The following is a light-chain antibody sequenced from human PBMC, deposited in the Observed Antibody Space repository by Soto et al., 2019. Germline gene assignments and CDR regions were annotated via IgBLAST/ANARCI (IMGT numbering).Light chain of an antibody. Sequence: QSVLTQPASVSGSLGQSITIFCSGTSSDVGAYNYVSWYQQYPGKAPKLMIYHVTDRPSGVSNRFSGSKSGNTASLTISGLQAEDEADYYCCSYTTRKTFVFGTGTKVTVL. J-gene: IGLJ1*01. CDR3: CSYTTRKTFV. CDR2: HVT. CDR1: SSDVGAYNY. V-gene: IGLV2-14*01.